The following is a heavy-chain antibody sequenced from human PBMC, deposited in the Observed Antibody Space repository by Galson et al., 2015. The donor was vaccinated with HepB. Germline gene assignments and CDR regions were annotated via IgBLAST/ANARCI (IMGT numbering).Heavy chain of an antibody. CDR2: IYWDDDK. CDR3: ARGSFTFGGVIVAPFDY. Sequence: PALVKPTQTLTLTCTFSGFSLSTSGVGVGWIRQPPGKALEWLALIYWDDDKRYSPSLKSRLTITKDTSKNQVVLTMTNMDPVDTATYYCARGSFTFGGVIVAPFDYWGQGTLVTVSS. CDR1: GFSLSTSGVG. V-gene: IGHV2-5*02. J-gene: IGHJ4*02. D-gene: IGHD3-16*02.